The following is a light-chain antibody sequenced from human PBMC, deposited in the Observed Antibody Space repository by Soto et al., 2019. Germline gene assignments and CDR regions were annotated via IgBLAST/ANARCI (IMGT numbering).Light chain of an antibody. CDR2: STN. CDR1: SGSVSTSYY. V-gene: IGLV8-61*01. Sequence: QTVVTQETSFSVSPGGTVTLTCGLSSGSVSTSYYPSWYQQTPGQAPRTLIYSTNTRSSGVPDRFSGSILGNKAALTITGAQADDESDYYCVLYMRSGLGVFGGGTKLTVL. J-gene: IGLJ3*02. CDR3: VLYMRSGLGV.